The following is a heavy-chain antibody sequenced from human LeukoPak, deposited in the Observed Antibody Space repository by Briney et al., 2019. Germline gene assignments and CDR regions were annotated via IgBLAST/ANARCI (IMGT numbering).Heavy chain of an antibody. CDR1: GGSISSGSYY. CDR3: ARVAYQLLSRAFDI. J-gene: IGHJ3*02. V-gene: IGHV4-61*02. Sequence: SETLSLTCTVSGGSISSGSYYWSWIRQPAGKGLEWIGRIYTSGSTNYNPSLKSRVTVSVDTSKNQFSLNLTSVTAADTAVYYCARVAYQLLSRAFDIWGQGTMVAVSS. CDR2: IYTSGST. D-gene: IGHD2-2*01.